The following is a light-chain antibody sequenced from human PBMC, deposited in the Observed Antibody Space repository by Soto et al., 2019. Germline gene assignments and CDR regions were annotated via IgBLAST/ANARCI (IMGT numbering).Light chain of an antibody. CDR1: QSVSSN. Sequence: EIVLTQSPATLSVSPGERATLSCRASQSVSSNLAWYQQKPGQGPRLLICGASTRATGIPDRFSGSGSGTDFTLTISRLEPEDFAVYYCQQYGSSFGQGTKVDIK. J-gene: IGKJ1*01. CDR3: QQYGSS. V-gene: IGKV3-20*01. CDR2: GAS.